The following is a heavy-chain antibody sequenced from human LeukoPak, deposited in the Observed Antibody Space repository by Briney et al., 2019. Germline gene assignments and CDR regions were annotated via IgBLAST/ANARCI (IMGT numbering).Heavy chain of an antibody. CDR1: GFTFSSYA. J-gene: IGHJ4*02. D-gene: IGHD3-3*01. CDR3: ASSITIPGRASFDY. CDR2: ISSNGGST. Sequence: GGSLRLSCAASGFTFSSYAMHWVRQAPGKGLEYVSAISSNGGSTYYANSVKGRFTISRDNSKNTLYLQMGSLRAEDMAVYYCASSITIPGRASFDYWGQGTPVTVSS. V-gene: IGHV3-64*01.